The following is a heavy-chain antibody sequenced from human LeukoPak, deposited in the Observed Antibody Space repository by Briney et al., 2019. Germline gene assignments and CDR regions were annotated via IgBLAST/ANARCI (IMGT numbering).Heavy chain of an antibody. D-gene: IGHD3-22*01. Sequence: PSETLSLTCTVSGGSISSYSWSWIRQPPGKGLEWIGYIYHSGSTYYNPSLKSRVTISVDRSKNQFSLKLSSVTAADTAVYYCARVYDKLGSAFDIWGQGTMVTVSS. CDR1: GGSISSYS. CDR2: IYHSGST. J-gene: IGHJ3*02. CDR3: ARVYDKLGSAFDI. V-gene: IGHV4-30-2*01.